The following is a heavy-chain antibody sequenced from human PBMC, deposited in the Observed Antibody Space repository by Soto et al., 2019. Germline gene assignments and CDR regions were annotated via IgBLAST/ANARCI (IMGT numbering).Heavy chain of an antibody. J-gene: IGHJ1*01. CDR2: FDLEDGET. CDR1: GYTLTELS. V-gene: IGHV1-24*01. D-gene: IGHD6-13*01. CDR3: ARNLASADV. Sequence: ASVKVSCKVSGYTLTELSMHWVRQAPGKGLEWMGGFDLEDGETIYAQKFQGRLTMTGDTSTSTAYMELSSLRSEDTAVYYCARNLASADVWGQGTLVTVSS.